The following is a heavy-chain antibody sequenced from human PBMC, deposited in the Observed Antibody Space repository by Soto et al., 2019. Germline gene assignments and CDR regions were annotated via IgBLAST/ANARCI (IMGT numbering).Heavy chain of an antibody. Sequence: ALSLTCNVSGGSISSAGIYWNWIRHQTVRGLEWIGHIYYSGSTYYNTSLKSRVTISLDTSKNQFSLKLSSVTAAETAVYYCARGNGGNSYYFDYWGQRTLVTVSS. J-gene: IGHJ4*02. CDR3: ARGNGGNSYYFDY. D-gene: IGHD2-21*02. CDR1: GGSISSAGIY. V-gene: IGHV4-30-4*08. CDR2: IYYSGST.